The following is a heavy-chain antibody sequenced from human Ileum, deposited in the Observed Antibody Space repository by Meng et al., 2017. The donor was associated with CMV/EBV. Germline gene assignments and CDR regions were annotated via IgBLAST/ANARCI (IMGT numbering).Heavy chain of an antibody. CDR1: GVSISSGDHY. Sequence: SGVSISSGDHYWSWIRPSPGKGLEWIGYIYFTGNTHYEPSLKSRVSISVDTSNNQYSLKVNSVTAADTAVYYCAGGLIAFGEAVLESWGQGTLVTVSS. CDR2: IYFTGNT. CDR3: AGGLIAFGEAVLES. D-gene: IGHD3-16*01. V-gene: IGHV4-30-4*01. J-gene: IGHJ4*02.